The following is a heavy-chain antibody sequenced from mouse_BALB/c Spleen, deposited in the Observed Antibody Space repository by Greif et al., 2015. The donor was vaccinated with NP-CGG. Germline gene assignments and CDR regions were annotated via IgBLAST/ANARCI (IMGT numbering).Heavy chain of an antibody. V-gene: IGHV5-6-5*01. CDR3: ARGRNYFDY. J-gene: IGHJ2*01. Sequence: EVQGVESGGGLVKPGGSLKLSCAASGFTFSSYAMSWVRQTPEKRLEWVASISSGGSTYYPGSVKGRFTISRDNARNILYLQMSSLRSEDTAMYYCARGRNYFDYWGQGTTLTVSS. CDR1: GFTFSSYA. CDR2: ISSGGST.